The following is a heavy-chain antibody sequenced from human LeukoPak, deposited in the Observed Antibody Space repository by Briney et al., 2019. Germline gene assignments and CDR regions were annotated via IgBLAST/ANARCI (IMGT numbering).Heavy chain of an antibody. Sequence: ASVKVSCKASGYTFTSYYMHWVRQAPGQGLEWVGRINPHGGNTSYAQKFQGRVTMTRDTSTKTLYMELSSLTSEDMAVYYCARGDGSSWAKEFDFWGQGTLVTVSS. CDR2: INPHGGNT. D-gene: IGHD6-13*01. CDR3: ARGDGSSWAKEFDF. J-gene: IGHJ4*02. V-gene: IGHV1-46*01. CDR1: GYTFTSYY.